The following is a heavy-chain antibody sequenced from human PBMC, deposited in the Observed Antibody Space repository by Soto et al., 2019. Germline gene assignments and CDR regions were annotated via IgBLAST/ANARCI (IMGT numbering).Heavy chain of an antibody. CDR3: TRIFGDEGYYFDV. J-gene: IGHJ2*01. CDR1: GFTFSGSA. CDR2: IRSKTNTYAT. Sequence: EVQLVESGGGLVQPGGSLELSCEASGFTFSGSAMHWVRQASGKGLEWVGRIRSKTNTYATAYAASVKGRFTISRDDSKNTAYLQMNSLKTEDTAVYYCTRIFGDEGYYFDVWGCGTLVTVSS. D-gene: IGHD3-3*02. V-gene: IGHV3-73*02.